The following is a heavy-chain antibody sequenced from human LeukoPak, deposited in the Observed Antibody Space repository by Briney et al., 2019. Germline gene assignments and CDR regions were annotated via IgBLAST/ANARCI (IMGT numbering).Heavy chain of an antibody. Sequence: SEPLSLTCTVSGGSISSSSYYWGWIRQPPGKGLEWIGSIYYSGSTYYNPSLKSRVTISVDTSKNQFSLKLSSVTAADTAVYYCARDAETSGYYLYYFDYWGQGTLVTVSS. D-gene: IGHD3-22*01. CDR1: GGSISSSSYY. CDR3: ARDAETSGYYLYYFDY. CDR2: IYYSGST. V-gene: IGHV4-39*07. J-gene: IGHJ4*02.